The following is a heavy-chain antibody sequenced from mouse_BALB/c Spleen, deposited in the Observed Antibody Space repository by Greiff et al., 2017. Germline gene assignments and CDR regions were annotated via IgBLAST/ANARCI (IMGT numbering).Heavy chain of an antibody. J-gene: IGHJ3*01. Sequence: EVQLQQSGPELVKPGASLKISCTASGYSFTGYSMNWVMQSHGKSLEWIGRINPYNGDTFYNQKFKGKATLPVDKSTSTAHMELRSLSSEDSAVYYCARRGATAPFDYWGQGTLVTVSA. CDR1: GYSFTGYS. CDR2: INPYNGDT. D-gene: IGHD1-2*01. CDR3: ARRGATAPFDY. V-gene: IGHV1-20*02.